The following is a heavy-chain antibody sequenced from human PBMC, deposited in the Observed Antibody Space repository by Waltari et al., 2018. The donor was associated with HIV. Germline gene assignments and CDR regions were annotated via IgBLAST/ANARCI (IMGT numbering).Heavy chain of an antibody. CDR3: ARLTHYYDTSGPDYYYYGMDV. V-gene: IGHV1-18*01. Sequence: QVQLVQSGAEVKKPGASVKVSCKASGNTFTRYGISWVGQAPGQGLEWMGWISAYNGNTNYAQKLQGRVSMTTETSTSTAYMELRSLRSDDTAVYYCARLTHYYDTSGPDYYYYGMDVWGQGTTVTVSS. D-gene: IGHD3-22*01. J-gene: IGHJ6*02. CDR2: ISAYNGNT. CDR1: GNTFTRYG.